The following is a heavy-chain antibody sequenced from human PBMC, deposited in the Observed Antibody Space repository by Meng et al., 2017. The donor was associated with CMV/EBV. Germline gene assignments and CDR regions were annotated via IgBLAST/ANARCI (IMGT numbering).Heavy chain of an antibody. Sequence: ASVKVSCKASGYTFTGYDINWVRQATGQGLEWMGWMNPNSGNTGYAQKFQGRVTITRNSSISTAYMELRSLRSDDTAVYYCARDRAAAGSYYYYYGMDVWGQGTTVTVSS. V-gene: IGHV1-8*03. CDR2: MNPNSGNT. D-gene: IGHD6-13*01. J-gene: IGHJ6*02. CDR3: ARDRAAAGSYYYYYGMDV. CDR1: GYTFTGYD.